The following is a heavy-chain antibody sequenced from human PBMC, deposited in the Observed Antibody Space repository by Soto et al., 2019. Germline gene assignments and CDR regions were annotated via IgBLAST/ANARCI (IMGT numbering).Heavy chain of an antibody. V-gene: IGHV4-39*01. CDR2: IYYSGST. D-gene: IGHD3-10*01. CDR1: GGSISSSSYY. J-gene: IGHJ6*02. Sequence: SETLSLTCTVSGGSISSSSYYWGWIRQPPGKGLEWIGSIYYSGSTYYNPSLKSRVTISVDTSKNQFSRKLSSVTAADTAVYYCASFTYYYGSGSYGMDVWGQGTTVT. CDR3: ASFTYYYGSGSYGMDV.